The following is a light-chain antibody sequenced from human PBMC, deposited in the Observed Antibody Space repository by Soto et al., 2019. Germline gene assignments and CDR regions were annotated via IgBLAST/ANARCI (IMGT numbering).Light chain of an antibody. V-gene: IGKV3-15*01. CDR1: QSIGSN. Sequence: DIVMTQSPATLSVSPGESVTLSCRASQSIGSNLAWFQQKRGQTPRLLIYGASARATGVPDRFSGSGSGTEFTLTISSLQSEDCAVYYCQQYYNCPRTFGQGTKVDIK. CDR2: GAS. J-gene: IGKJ1*01. CDR3: QQYYNCPRT.